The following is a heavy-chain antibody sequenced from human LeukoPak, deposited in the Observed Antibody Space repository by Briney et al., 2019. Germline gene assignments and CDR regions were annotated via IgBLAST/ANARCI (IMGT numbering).Heavy chain of an antibody. D-gene: IGHD6-19*01. CDR2: IIPIFGIA. J-gene: IGHJ4*02. V-gene: IGHV1-69*04. Sequence: SVKVSCKASGGTFSSYAISWVRQAPGQGLEWMGRIIPIFGIANYAQKFQGRVTITADKSTSTAYMELGSLRSEDTAVYYCARDEGIAVAGVFDYWGQGTLVTVSS. CDR1: GGTFSSYA. CDR3: ARDEGIAVAGVFDY.